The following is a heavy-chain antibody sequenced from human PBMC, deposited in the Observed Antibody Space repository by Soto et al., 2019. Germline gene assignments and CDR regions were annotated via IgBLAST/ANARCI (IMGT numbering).Heavy chain of an antibody. D-gene: IGHD3-22*01. CDR2: IYSGGST. Sequence: GGSLRLSCAASGFPVSINYMSLVRQSPGKGLEWVSFIYSGGSTYYADSVKGRFTISRDNSKNTLYLQMNSLRAEDTAVYYCEILAFPDYYDSSRYRRAFDIWGQGTMVTVSS. V-gene: IGHV3-53*01. CDR3: EILAFPDYYDSSRYRRAFDI. CDR1: GFPVSINY. J-gene: IGHJ3*02.